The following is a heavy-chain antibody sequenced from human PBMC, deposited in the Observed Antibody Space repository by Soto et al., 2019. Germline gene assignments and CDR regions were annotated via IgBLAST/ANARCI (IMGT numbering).Heavy chain of an antibody. V-gene: IGHV3-7*01. CDR2: IKQDGGVK. CDR3: AKYSGYDLDY. Sequence: EVQLVASGGGLVQPGGSLRLSCAASGFSFRSYWMSWVRQAPGKGLEWVANIKQDGGVKYYVDSVKGRFTISRDNAKNSLYLQMNSLRAEDTAVYYCAKYSGYDLDYWGQGTLVTVSS. D-gene: IGHD5-12*01. CDR1: GFSFRSYW. J-gene: IGHJ4*02.